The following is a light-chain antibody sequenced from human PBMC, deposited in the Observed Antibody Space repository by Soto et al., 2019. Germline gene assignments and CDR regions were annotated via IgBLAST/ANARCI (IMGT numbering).Light chain of an antibody. CDR2: DAS. Sequence: DIQMTQSPSSLSASVGDRVTITCQSSQDISNYLNWYQQKPGKAPKLLIYDASNLETGVPSRFSGSGSGTDFTFTISSLQPEDIAVYYCQQYNNWPPLTFGGGTKVDIK. J-gene: IGKJ4*01. V-gene: IGKV1-33*01. CDR1: QDISNY. CDR3: QQYNNWPPLT.